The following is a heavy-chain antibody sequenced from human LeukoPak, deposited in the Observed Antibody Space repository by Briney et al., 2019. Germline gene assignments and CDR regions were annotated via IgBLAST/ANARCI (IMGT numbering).Heavy chain of an antibody. Sequence: GGSLRLSCAASGFTFSDHYMSWIRQAPGKGLEWVSYISSSGSTIYYADSVKGRFTISRDNAKNSLYLQMNSLRAEDTAVYYCARDAADSSGYYYFDYWGQGALVTVSS. CDR2: ISSSGSTI. D-gene: IGHD3-22*01. CDR3: ARDAADSSGYYYFDY. CDR1: GFTFSDHY. V-gene: IGHV3-11*01. J-gene: IGHJ4*02.